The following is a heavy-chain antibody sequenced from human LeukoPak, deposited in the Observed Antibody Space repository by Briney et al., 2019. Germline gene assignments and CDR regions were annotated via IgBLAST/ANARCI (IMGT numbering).Heavy chain of an antibody. Sequence: GGSLRLSCAASGFTFSNAWMYWVRQAPGKGLEWVSSISGSNDNTYYADSVKDRFTISRDNSKNTLSLQMNSLRAEDTAVYYCAKGRGTTVTSAANYWGQGTLVTVSS. CDR3: AKGRGTTVTSAANY. D-gene: IGHD4-17*01. V-gene: IGHV3-23*01. CDR1: GFTFSNAW. J-gene: IGHJ4*02. CDR2: ISGSNDNT.